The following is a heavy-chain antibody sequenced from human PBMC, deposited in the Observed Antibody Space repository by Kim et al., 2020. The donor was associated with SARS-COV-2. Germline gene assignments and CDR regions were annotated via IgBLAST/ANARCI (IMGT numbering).Heavy chain of an antibody. CDR1: GFTFSSYA. Sequence: GGSLRLSCAASGFTFSSYAMSWVRQAPGKGLEWFSAISGSGGSTYYADSVKGRFTISRDNSKNTLYLQMNSLRAEDTAVYYCAKDLIIGSGSKAYYYGMDVWGQGTTVTVSS. CDR3: AKDLIIGSGSKAYYYGMDV. J-gene: IGHJ6*02. V-gene: IGHV3-23*01. D-gene: IGHD3-10*01. CDR2: ISGSGGST.